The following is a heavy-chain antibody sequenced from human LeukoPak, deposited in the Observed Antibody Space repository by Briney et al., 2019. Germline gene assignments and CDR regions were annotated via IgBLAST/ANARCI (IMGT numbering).Heavy chain of an antibody. J-gene: IGHJ6*02. Sequence: GGSLRLSCAASGFTFSSYSMNWVRQAPGKGLEWVSSISSSSSYTYYADSVKGRFTISRDNAKNSLYLQMNSLRAEDTAVYYCARDMVVVVAATPKNYYYGMDVWGQGTTVTVSS. CDR1: GFTFSSYS. D-gene: IGHD2-15*01. CDR3: ARDMVVVVAATPKNYYYGMDV. V-gene: IGHV3-21*01. CDR2: ISSSSSYT.